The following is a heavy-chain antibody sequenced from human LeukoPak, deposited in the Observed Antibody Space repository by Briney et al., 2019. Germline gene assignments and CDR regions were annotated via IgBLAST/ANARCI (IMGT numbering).Heavy chain of an antibody. CDR1: GYTFTGFY. V-gene: IGHV1-2*02. CDR3: ARAESGKYAY. D-gene: IGHD4-23*01. CDR2: INPNSGGT. Sequence: ASVKVSCKASGYTFTGFYMHWVRQAPGQGLEWMGWINPNSGGTNYAQNLEGRVTMTKDTSTSTAYMELRSLRSDDAAVYYCARAESGKYAYWGQGTLVTVSS. J-gene: IGHJ4*02.